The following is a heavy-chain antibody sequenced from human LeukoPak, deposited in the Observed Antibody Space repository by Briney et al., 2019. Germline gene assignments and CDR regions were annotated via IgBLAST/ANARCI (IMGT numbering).Heavy chain of an antibody. D-gene: IGHD4-23*01. CDR2: IYYSGST. CDR1: GGSVSSGTYY. V-gene: IGHV4-61*01. CDR3: ARHSYSGGNKNFDY. Sequence: SETLSLTCTVSGGSVSSGTYYWSWIRQPPGEGLEWIGYIYYSGSTNYNPSLKSRVTISVDTSKNQFSLKLSSVTAADTAVYYCARHSYSGGNKNFDYWGQGTLVTVSS. J-gene: IGHJ4*02.